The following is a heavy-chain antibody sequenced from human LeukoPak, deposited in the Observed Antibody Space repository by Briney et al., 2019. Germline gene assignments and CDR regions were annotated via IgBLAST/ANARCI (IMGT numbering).Heavy chain of an antibody. V-gene: IGHV5-51*01. J-gene: IGHJ6*04. Sequence: KRGESLKIPCQASGYTFSDHWIAWVRQMPGKGLEWMGFIYPGDSDTNYSPSFEGQVTISADTSSNTAYLQWSSLQASDTAMYYCARQSSDQYDSYMVVWGKGTTVTVSS. CDR1: GYTFSDHW. CDR2: IYPGDSDT. D-gene: IGHD3-22*01. CDR3: ARQSSDQYDSYMVV.